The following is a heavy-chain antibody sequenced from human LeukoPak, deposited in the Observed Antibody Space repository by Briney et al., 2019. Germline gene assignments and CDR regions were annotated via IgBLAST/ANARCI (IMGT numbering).Heavy chain of an antibody. CDR3: ARVRGSYQFDY. J-gene: IGHJ4*02. D-gene: IGHD1-26*01. CDR2: ITSSSSAI. V-gene: IGHV3-48*01. Sequence: PGGSLRLSCAASGFTFSGYSMNWVRQAPGKGLEWVSYITSSSSAIYYADSVKGRFTISRDNAKNSLYLQMNSLRAEDTAVYYCARVRGSYQFDYWGQGTLVTVSS. CDR1: GFTFSGYS.